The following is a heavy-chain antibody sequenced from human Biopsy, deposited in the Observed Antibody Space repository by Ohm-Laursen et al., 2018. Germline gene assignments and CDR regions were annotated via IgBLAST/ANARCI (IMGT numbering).Heavy chain of an antibody. CDR3: ARDSGILNYGNFKYYHYYGMDV. D-gene: IGHD4-11*01. V-gene: IGHV4-59*02. CDR1: GDSVTKYY. J-gene: IGHJ6*02. CDR2: IYYSVMT. Sequence: GTLSLTWTVSGDSVTKYYWSWIRQPPGKGLEWIGHIYYSVMTNYNPSLQSRVSVSVDTSRNQVSLTLSSVTAADTAVYYCARDSGILNYGNFKYYHYYGMDVWGQGTKVTVSS.